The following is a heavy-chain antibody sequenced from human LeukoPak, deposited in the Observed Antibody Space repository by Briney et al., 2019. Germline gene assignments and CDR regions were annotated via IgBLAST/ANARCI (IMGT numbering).Heavy chain of an antibody. CDR2: IYYSGST. J-gene: IGHJ4*02. CDR3: ARASSGWGFY. CDR1: GDSISSFY. Sequence: PSETLSLTCTVSGDSISSFYWSWIRQPPGKGLEWIGNIYYSGSTYYNPSLKSRVTISVDTSKNQFSLKLSSVSAADTAVYYCARASSGWGFYWGQGTLVTVSS. V-gene: IGHV4-59*12. D-gene: IGHD6-19*01.